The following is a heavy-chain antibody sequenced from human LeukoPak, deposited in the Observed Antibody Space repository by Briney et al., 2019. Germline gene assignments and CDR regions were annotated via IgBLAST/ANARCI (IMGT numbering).Heavy chain of an antibody. V-gene: IGHV4-34*01. J-gene: IGHJ5*02. CDR1: GGSFSGYY. CDR3: ARVEKDIVVVPADRWFDP. D-gene: IGHD2-2*01. Sequence: KASETLSLTCAVYGGSFSGYYWSWIRQPPGKGLEWIGEINHSGSTNYNPSLKSRVTISVDTSKNQFSLKLSSVTAADTAVCYCARVEKDIVVVPADRWFDPWGQGTLVSVSS. CDR2: INHSGST.